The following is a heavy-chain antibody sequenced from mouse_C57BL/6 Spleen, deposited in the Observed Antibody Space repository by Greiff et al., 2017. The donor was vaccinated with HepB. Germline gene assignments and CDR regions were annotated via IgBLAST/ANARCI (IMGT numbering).Heavy chain of an antibody. CDR1: GYTFTSYG. Sequence: VKLQESGAELARPGASVKLSCKASGYTFTSYGISWVKQRTGQGLEWIGEIYPRSGNTYYNEKFKGKATLTADKSSSTAYMELRSLTSEDSAVYFCAREGYGNPHWYFDVWGTGTTVTVSS. J-gene: IGHJ1*03. CDR2: IYPRSGNT. CDR3: AREGYGNPHWYFDV. V-gene: IGHV1-81*01. D-gene: IGHD2-1*01.